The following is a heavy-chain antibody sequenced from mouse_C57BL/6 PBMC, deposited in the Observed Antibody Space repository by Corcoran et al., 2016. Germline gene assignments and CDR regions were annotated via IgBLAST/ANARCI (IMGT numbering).Heavy chain of an antibody. J-gene: IGHJ2*01. Sequence: QVTLKESGPGILQSSQTLSLTCSFSGFSLSTSGMGVSWIRQPSGKGLEWLANIYWDDDKRYNPSLMSRLTISKDTSRNQVFLKITSVDTADTATDYCARSPNWYYFDYWCQGNTLTVSS. CDR1: GFSLSTSGMG. D-gene: IGHD4-1*01. CDR3: ARSPNWYYFDY. CDR2: IYWDDDK. V-gene: IGHV8-12*01.